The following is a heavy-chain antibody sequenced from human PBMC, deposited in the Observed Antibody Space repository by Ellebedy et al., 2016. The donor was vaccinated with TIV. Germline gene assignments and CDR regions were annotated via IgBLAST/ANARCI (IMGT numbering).Heavy chain of an antibody. J-gene: IGHJ6*02. CDR3: YDYYYYYGMDV. V-gene: IGHV4-4*02. Sequence: MPSETLSLTCAVSGGSISSSNWWSWVRQPPGKGLEWIGEIYHSGSTNSNPSLKSRVTISVDKSKNQFSLKLSSVTAADTAVYSGYDYYYYYGMDVWGQGTTVTVSS. CDR2: IYHSGST. D-gene: IGHD5-12*01. CDR1: GGSISSSNW.